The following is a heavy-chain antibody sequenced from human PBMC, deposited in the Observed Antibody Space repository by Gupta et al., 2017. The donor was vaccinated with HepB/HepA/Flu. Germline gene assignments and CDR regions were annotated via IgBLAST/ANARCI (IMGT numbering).Heavy chain of an antibody. CDR1: GFTVSSYW. D-gene: IGHD6-19*01. CDR3: ASTVAGTRNAFDI. J-gene: IGHJ3*02. Sequence: EVQLVESGGGLVQPGGSLRLSCAASGFTVSSYWMHWVRQAPGKGLVWVSRINGDGSSTNCADSVKGRFTISRDNAKNTLFLQMNGLSAEDTAVYYCASTVAGTRNAFDIWGQGTMVTVSS. CDR2: INGDGSST. V-gene: IGHV3-74*01.